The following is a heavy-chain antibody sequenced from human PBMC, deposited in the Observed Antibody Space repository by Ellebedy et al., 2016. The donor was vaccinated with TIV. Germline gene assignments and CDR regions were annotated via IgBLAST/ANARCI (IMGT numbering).Heavy chain of an antibody. Sequence: GESLKISXAASGFSFSDYYMTWIRQAPGKGLEWVSHISYTGTSTNYADSVKGRFTISRDNAKNSLYLQMNGLRAEDTAVYYCARVGGYCSGGRCYLEYYFDYWGQGTLVTVSS. CDR2: ISYTGTST. CDR3: ARVGGYCSGGRCYLEYYFDY. D-gene: IGHD2-15*01. V-gene: IGHV3-11*06. CDR1: GFSFSDYY. J-gene: IGHJ4*02.